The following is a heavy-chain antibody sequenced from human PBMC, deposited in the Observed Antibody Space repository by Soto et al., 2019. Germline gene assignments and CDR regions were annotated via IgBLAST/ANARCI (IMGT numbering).Heavy chain of an antibody. D-gene: IGHD5-12*01. J-gene: IGHJ4*02. Sequence: GGSLRLSCAASGFTFSSYAMHWVRQAPGKGLEWVAVISYDGSNKYYADSVKGRFTISRDNSKNTLYLQMNSLRAEDTAVYYCASSHRRWLHLGYFDYWGQGTLVTVSS. CDR1: GFTFSSYA. CDR2: ISYDGSNK. V-gene: IGHV3-30-3*01. CDR3: ASSHRRWLHLGYFDY.